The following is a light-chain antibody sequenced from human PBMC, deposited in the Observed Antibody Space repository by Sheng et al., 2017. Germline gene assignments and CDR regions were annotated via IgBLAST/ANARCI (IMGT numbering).Light chain of an antibody. J-gene: IGKJ2*01. CDR3: QQYHINCN. CDR1: QSVYTS. CDR2: RVS. Sequence: DIQMTQSPSTLSASVGDRVTITCRASQSVYTSLAWYQQKPGKAPTLLIYRVSTLQSGVPSRFSGSGSGTEFTLTISSLQPDDFATYYCQQYHINCNFGQGTKLQIK. V-gene: IGKV1-5*03.